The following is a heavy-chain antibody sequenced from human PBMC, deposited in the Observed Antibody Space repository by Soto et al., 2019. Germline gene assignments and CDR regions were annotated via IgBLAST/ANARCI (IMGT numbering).Heavy chain of an antibody. Sequence: SQTRSLTWTVSPGSVTNSSYYWGWIRQSPGKKLEWIGSVYYRGRSYSKSSVNSRVSISVDSSKNRCSLSLNSVTASDTAACFCLGKRTTVPTQDYFAYWRAGALVTVCS. CDR3: LGKRTTVPTQDYFAY. CDR1: PGSVTNSSYY. V-gene: IGHV4-39*01. J-gene: IGHJ4*02. D-gene: IGHD3-9*01. CDR2: VYYRGRS.